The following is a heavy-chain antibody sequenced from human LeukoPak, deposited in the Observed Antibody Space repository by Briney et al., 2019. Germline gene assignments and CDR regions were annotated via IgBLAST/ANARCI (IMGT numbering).Heavy chain of an antibody. CDR1: GDSKSYHK. V-gene: IGHV4-59*11. CDR3: ANEWSAFDF. D-gene: IGHD3-3*01. Sequence: SETLSLTCTVSGDSKSYHKWNWIRQSPGKGLEWIGYIYQSGSTNYNPSLKSRVTISVDTSKNQFSLQLRSVTAADTAAYYCANEWSAFDFWGQGTMVTVSS. CDR2: IYQSGST. J-gene: IGHJ3*01.